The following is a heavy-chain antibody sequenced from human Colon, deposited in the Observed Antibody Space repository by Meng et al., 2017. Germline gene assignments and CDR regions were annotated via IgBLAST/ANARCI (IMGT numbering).Heavy chain of an antibody. CDR2: TYYRAKWNH. CDR3: TRGLEFYRFEY. D-gene: IGHD3-16*02. V-gene: IGHV6-1*01. Sequence: QPQQSGPGLVQPSHTLSPSSAISGDSVSSKTAVWNWIRQSPSRGLEWLGRTYYRAKWNHDYAESLRGRITINPDTSNNQISLQLNSVTPEDTAVYYCTRGLEFYRFEYWGQGTLVTVSS. J-gene: IGHJ4*02. CDR1: GDSVSSKTAV.